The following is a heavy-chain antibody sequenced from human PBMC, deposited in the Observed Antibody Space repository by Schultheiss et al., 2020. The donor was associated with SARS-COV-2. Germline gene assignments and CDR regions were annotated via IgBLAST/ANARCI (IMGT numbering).Heavy chain of an antibody. CDR2: INHSGST. J-gene: IGHJ6*02. CDR1: GGSFSGYY. Sequence: SQTLSLTCAVYGGSFSGYYWSWIRQPPGRGLEWIGEINHSGSTNYNPSLKSRVTISVDTSKNQLSLKLSSVTAADTAVYYCARDGGGSQNYYYYGMDVWGQGTTVTVSS. V-gene: IGHV4-34*01. CDR3: ARDGGGSQNYYYYGMDV. D-gene: IGHD2-15*01.